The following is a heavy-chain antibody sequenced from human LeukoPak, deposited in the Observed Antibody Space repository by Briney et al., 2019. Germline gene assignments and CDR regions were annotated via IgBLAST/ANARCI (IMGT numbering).Heavy chain of an antibody. CDR1: GGSFSGYY. D-gene: IGHD3-22*01. Sequence: NPSETLSLTCAVYGGSFSGYYWTWIRQTPEKGLEWIGEMNPSGSTNYNPSLKSRVTISVDTSKNQFSLELSSVTAADTAVYYCARGRQDVTMIVVVMTAVSYYLDVWGKGTTVTVS. V-gene: IGHV4-34*01. CDR2: MNPSGST. CDR3: ARGRQDVTMIVVVMTAVSYYLDV. J-gene: IGHJ6*03.